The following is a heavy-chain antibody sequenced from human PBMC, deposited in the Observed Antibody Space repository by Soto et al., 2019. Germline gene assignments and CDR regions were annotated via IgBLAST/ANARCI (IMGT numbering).Heavy chain of an antibody. V-gene: IGHV3-53*01. CDR3: ATTVAIPLDYYYGMDV. J-gene: IGHJ6*02. CDR1: GFSVSTNY. Sequence: PGGSLRLSCAASGFSVSTNYMSWVRQAPGKGLEWVSVFYSGGTTYYADSVKGRFTISRDNSKHTLYLQMNSLRAEDTAVYYCATTVAIPLDYYYGMDVWGQGTTVTVS. D-gene: IGHD4-4*01. CDR2: FYSGGTT.